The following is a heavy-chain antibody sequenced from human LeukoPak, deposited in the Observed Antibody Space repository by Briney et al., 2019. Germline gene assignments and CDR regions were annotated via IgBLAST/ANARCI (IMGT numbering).Heavy chain of an antibody. J-gene: IGHJ5*02. CDR1: GFTFSDYS. CDR2: IGIDSGNT. Sequence: GGSLRLSCAASGFTFSDYSMNWVRQAPGKGLEWISYIGIDSGNTNYADSVKGRFTISRDNAKNSLYLQMNSLRAEDTAVYYCARPNYGGNVGGVFWFDPWGQGTLVTVSS. CDR3: ARPNYGGNVGGVFWFDP. D-gene: IGHD4-23*01. V-gene: IGHV3-48*04.